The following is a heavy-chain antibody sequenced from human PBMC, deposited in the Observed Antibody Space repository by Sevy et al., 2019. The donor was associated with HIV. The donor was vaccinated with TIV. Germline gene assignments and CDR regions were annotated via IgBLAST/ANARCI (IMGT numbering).Heavy chain of an antibody. Sequence: GGSLRLSCAASGFTVSSNYMSWVRQAPGKGLEWVSVIYSGGSTYYAGSVKGRFTISRDNSKNTLYLQMNSLRAEDTAVYYCARDLGGGDSTPLSYWGQGTLVTVSS. CDR2: IYSGGST. D-gene: IGHD2-21*02. CDR1: GFTVSSNY. V-gene: IGHV3-53*01. CDR3: ARDLGGGDSTPLSY. J-gene: IGHJ4*02.